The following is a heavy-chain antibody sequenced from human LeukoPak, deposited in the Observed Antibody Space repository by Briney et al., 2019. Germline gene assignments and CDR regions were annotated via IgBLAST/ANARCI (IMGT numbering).Heavy chain of an antibody. D-gene: IGHD6-13*01. J-gene: IGHJ3*02. Sequence: PGRSLRLSCAASGFTFSSYWMHWVRQAPGKGLVWVSRINTDGSSTNYADSVKGRFTISRDNAKNTLYLQMNSLRAEDTAVYYCARGSSSWRNAFDIWGQGTMVTVSS. CDR1: GFTFSSYW. V-gene: IGHV3-74*01. CDR2: INTDGSST. CDR3: ARGSSSWRNAFDI.